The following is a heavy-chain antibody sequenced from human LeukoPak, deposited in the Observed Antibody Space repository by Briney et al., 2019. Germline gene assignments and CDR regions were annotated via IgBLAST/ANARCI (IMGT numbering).Heavy chain of an antibody. CDR3: ARDRKYSSSSFYYYGMDV. J-gene: IGHJ6*02. V-gene: IGHV3-21*01. Sequence: GGSLRLSCAASGFTFSSYSMNWVRQAPGKGLEWVSSISSSSSYIYYADSVKGRFTISRDNAKNSLYLQMNSLRAEDTAVYYCARDRKYSSSSFYYYGMDVWGQGTTVAVSS. CDR1: GFTFSSYS. D-gene: IGHD6-13*01. CDR2: ISSSSSYI.